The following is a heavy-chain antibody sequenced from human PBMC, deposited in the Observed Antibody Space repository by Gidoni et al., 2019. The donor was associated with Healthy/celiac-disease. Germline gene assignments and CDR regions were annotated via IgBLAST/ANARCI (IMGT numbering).Heavy chain of an antibody. D-gene: IGHD2-2*01. V-gene: IGHV4-39*01. J-gene: IGHJ4*02. CDR1: GGSISSSSYY. CDR3: ARLRGFYGLDY. Sequence: QLQLQESGPGLVKPSETLSLTCTVSGGSISSSSYYWGWIRQPPGKGLEWIGSIYYSGSTYYNPSLKSRVTISVDTSKNQFSLKLSSVTAADTAVYYCARLRGFYGLDYWGQGTLVTVSS. CDR2: IYYSGST.